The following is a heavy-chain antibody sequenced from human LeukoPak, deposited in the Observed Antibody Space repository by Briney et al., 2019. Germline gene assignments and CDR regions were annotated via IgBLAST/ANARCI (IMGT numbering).Heavy chain of an antibody. D-gene: IGHD4-11*01. CDR1: GYNFTSYW. Sequence: KTGGSLRLSCKGSGYNFTSYWIGWVRQMPGKGLEWMGIIYPGDSDTGYSPSFRGQVTISADKSISTAYLQWSSLKASDTAMYYCARRPHDYSNYYFDCWGQGTLVTVSS. V-gene: IGHV5-51*01. CDR2: IYPGDSDT. J-gene: IGHJ4*02. CDR3: ARRPHDYSNYYFDC.